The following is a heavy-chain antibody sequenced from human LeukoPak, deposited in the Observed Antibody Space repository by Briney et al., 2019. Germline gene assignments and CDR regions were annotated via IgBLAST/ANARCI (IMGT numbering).Heavy chain of an antibody. CDR2: IRSKTDGGTT. D-gene: IGHD2-2*01. CDR3: TTDLVIDP. V-gene: IGHV3-15*01. J-gene: IGHJ5*02. Sequence: GGSLRLSCVASGFTFTDAWMTWVCQAPGKGLEWVGRIRSKTDGGTTDYAAAVKGRFTISRDDSKNTLYLQMNSLKTEDTAVYYCTTDLVIDPWGQGTLVTVSS. CDR1: GFTFTDAW.